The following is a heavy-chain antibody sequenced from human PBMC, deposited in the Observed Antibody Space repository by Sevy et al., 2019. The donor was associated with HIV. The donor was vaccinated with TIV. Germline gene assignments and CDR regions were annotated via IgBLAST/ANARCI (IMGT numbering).Heavy chain of an antibody. J-gene: IGHJ4*02. CDR3: ARGGGRTILGQWLQSLYYFDY. V-gene: IGHV4-34*01. CDR2: INHSGST. D-gene: IGHD5-12*01. Sequence: SETLSLTCAVYGESFSGYYWSWIRQPPGKGLEWIGEINHSGSTNYTPSLKSRVTVSVDMSKNQFSLKLSSVTAADTAVYYCARGGGRTILGQWLQSLYYFDYWGQGTLVTVSS. CDR1: GESFSGYY.